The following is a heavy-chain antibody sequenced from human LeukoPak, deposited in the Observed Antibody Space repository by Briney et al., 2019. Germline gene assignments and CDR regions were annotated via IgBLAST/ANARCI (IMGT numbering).Heavy chain of an antibody. CDR2: ISSSSYI. V-gene: IGHV3-21*01. D-gene: IGHD1-7*01. Sequence: PGGSLRLSCAASGFTFSSYSMNWVRQAPGKGLEWVSSISSSSYIYYADSVKGRFTISRDNAKNSLYLQMNSLRAEDTAVYYCARDQELQVYFDYWGQGTLVTVSS. CDR1: GFTFSSYS. J-gene: IGHJ4*02. CDR3: ARDQELQVYFDY.